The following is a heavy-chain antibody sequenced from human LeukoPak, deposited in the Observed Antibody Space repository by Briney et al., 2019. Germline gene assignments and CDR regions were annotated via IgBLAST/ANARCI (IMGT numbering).Heavy chain of an antibody. CDR2: ISGSGGST. CDR3: ASSGDSGWYYDYYYGMDV. CDR1: GFAFSSYA. D-gene: IGHD6-19*01. Sequence: GGSLRLSCAASGFAFSSYAMSWVRQAPGKGLEWVSAISGSGGSTYYADSVKGRFTISRDNSKNTLYLQMNSLRAEDTAVYYCASSGDSGWYYDYYYGMDVWGQGTTVTVSS. J-gene: IGHJ6*02. V-gene: IGHV3-23*01.